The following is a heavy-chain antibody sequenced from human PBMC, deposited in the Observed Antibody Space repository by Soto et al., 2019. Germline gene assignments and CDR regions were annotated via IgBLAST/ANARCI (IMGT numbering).Heavy chain of an antibody. V-gene: IGHV1-69*13. CDR1: GGTFSRYT. CDR2: ITPMFGKP. Sequence: GASVKVSCKASGGTFSRYTINWVRQAPGQGLEWMGGITPMFGKPNYAQKFQGRVTITADESTSTGYMELRSLRSDDTAVYYCAREGFLEWLSSLDYWGQGTLVTVSS. D-gene: IGHD3-3*01. J-gene: IGHJ4*02. CDR3: AREGFLEWLSSLDY.